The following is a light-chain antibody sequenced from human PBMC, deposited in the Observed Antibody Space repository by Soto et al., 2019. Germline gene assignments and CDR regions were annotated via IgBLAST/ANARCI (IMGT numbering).Light chain of an antibody. CDR2: LAS. CDR3: MQALHTPRT. Sequence: DIVRTQSPLSLPFTPGEPASISCRSSQSLLHSNGNHYLEWYFQKPGQSPQLLIYLASIRASGVPDRFSGSGSGTDFTLKISRVEAEDVGVYYCMQALHTPRTFGQGTKVEIK. CDR1: QSLLHSNGNHY. J-gene: IGKJ1*01. V-gene: IGKV2-28*01.